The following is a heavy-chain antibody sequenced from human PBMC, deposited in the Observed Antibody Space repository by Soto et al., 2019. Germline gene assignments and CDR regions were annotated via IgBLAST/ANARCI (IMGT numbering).Heavy chain of an antibody. CDR1: GFTFSSHW. J-gene: IGHJ6*03. CDR3: ARGASGRYYMDV. D-gene: IGHD3-10*01. V-gene: IGHV3-74*01. CDR2: INSDGSRI. Sequence: EVQLVESGGVLVQPGGSLRLSCAASGFTFSSHWMHWVRQAPGKGLVWVSRINSDGSRINYADSVKGRLTISRDNAKNTVYLQMNSLRAEDTAVYICARGASGRYYMDVWGTGTTVTVSS.